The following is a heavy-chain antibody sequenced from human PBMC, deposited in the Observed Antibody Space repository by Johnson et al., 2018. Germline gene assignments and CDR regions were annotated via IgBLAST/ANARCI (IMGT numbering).Heavy chain of an antibody. D-gene: IGHD2-15*01. J-gene: IGHJ1*01. CDR3: AKDKDSQGIVARMYFQH. Sequence: VQLVQSGGGLVKPGRSLRLSCTASGFTFGDYAMSWFRQAPGKGLEWVGFIRSKAYGGTTEYAASVKGRFTISRDESKSIAYLQMNSLKTEDTAVYYCAKDKDSQGIVARMYFQHWGQGTLVTVSS. V-gene: IGHV3-49*05. CDR1: GFTFGDYA. CDR2: IRSKAYGGTT.